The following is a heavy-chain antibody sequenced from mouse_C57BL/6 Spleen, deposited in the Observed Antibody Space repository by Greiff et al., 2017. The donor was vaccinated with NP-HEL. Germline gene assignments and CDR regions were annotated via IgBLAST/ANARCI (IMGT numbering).Heavy chain of an antibody. CDR1: GFTFSDYG. D-gene: IGHD4-1*01. CDR3: ARQELGGATDY. CDR2: ISNLAYSI. Sequence: EVNVVESGGGLVQPGGSLKLSCAASGFTFSDYGMAWVRQAPRKGPEWVAFISNLAYSIYYADTVTGRFTISRENAKNTLYLEMSSLRSEDTAMYYCARQELGGATDYWGQGTSVTVSS. V-gene: IGHV5-15*01. J-gene: IGHJ4*01.